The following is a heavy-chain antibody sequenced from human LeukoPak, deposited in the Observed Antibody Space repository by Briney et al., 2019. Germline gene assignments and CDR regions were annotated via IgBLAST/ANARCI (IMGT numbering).Heavy chain of an antibody. V-gene: IGHV3-30*18. CDR3: AKESTAYYYYGMRV. J-gene: IGHJ6*02. CDR2: MLYDGDNK. D-gene: IGHD2-21*02. CDR1: GFTFCNYA. Sequence: PGGSLRLSCAASGFTFCNYAMHWVRHTPGKGLEWVAGMLYDGDNKNYEDSVTGRFTISRDNSYDTLYLQVDSLTAEDTAVYYCAKESTAYYYYGMRVWGQGNTVTLSS.